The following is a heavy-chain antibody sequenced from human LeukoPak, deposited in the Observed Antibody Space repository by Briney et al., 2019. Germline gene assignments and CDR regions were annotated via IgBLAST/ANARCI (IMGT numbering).Heavy chain of an antibody. CDR1: GGSFSGYY. CDR3: ARRTWFGELLDR. CDR2: INHSGST. V-gene: IGHV4-34*01. D-gene: IGHD3-10*01. Sequence: SETLSLTCAVYGGSFSGYYWSWIRQPPGKGLEWIGEINHSGSTNYNPSLKSRVTISVDTSKNQFSLKLSSVTAADTAVYYCARRTWFGELLDRWGQGTLVTVSS. J-gene: IGHJ4*02.